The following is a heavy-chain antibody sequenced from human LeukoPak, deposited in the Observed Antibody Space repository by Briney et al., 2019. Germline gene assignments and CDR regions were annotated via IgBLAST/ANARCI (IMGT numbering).Heavy chain of an antibody. J-gene: IGHJ4*02. V-gene: IGHV3-23*01. CDR1: GFTFSKYG. CDR3: AKAPVTTCRGAFCYPFDY. D-gene: IGHD2-15*01. Sequence: GGTLRHSCAASGFTFSKYGMSWVRQAPGKGLEWVSAISGSGGSTYYADSVKGRFTISRDNSKNTLYLQMNSLRAEDTAVYYCAKAPVTTCRGAFCYPFDYWGLGTLVTVSS. CDR2: ISGSGGST.